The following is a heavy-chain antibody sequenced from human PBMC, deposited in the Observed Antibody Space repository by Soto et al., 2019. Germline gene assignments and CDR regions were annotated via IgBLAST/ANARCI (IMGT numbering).Heavy chain of an antibody. CDR1: GFTFSSYS. J-gene: IGHJ4*02. CDR3: ARDQRGSSRISLIDY. Sequence: EVQLVESGGGLVKPGGSLRLSCAASGFTFSSYSMNWVRQAPGKGLEWVSSISSSSSYIYYADSVKGRFTISRDNAKNSLYLQMNSLRAEDTAVYYCARDQRGSSRISLIDYWGQGTLVTVSS. D-gene: IGHD1-26*01. V-gene: IGHV3-21*01. CDR2: ISSSSSYI.